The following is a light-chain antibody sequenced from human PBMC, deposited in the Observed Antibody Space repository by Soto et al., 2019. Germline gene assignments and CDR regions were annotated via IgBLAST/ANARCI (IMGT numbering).Light chain of an antibody. CDR1: ESVGDY. V-gene: IGKV3-20*01. CDR2: GAT. Sequence: IVLTQSPGALSLSSCERATLSCWASESVGDYLAWYQQKPGQAPRLLIDGATKRTSGNPDRFSGTGSETAFTLAIRRLGPGDFAVYYCQQYVTSPAITFGQGTRLEIK. CDR3: QQYVTSPAIT. J-gene: IGKJ5*01.